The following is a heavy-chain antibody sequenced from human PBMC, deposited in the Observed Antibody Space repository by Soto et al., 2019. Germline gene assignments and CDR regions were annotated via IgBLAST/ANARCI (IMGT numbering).Heavy chain of an antibody. CDR3: XXXXXXXXTGYYYGMDV. CDR1: GYTFTSYG. Sequence: QVQLVQSGAEVKKPGASVKVSCKASGYTFTSYGISWVRQAPGQGLEWMGWISAYNGNTNYAQKLQGRVTMTTDTSTSTAYMELRSLXSXDXXXXXXXXXXXXXXTGYYYGMDVWGQGTTVTVSS. J-gene: IGHJ6*02. D-gene: IGHD4-17*01. V-gene: IGHV1-18*01. CDR2: ISAYNGNT.